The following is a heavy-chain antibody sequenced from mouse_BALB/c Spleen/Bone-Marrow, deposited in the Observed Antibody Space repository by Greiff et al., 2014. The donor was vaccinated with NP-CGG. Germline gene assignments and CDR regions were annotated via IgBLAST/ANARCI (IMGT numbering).Heavy chain of an antibody. V-gene: IGHV5-12-2*01. CDR3: ARGGYYFDY. CDR2: ISNGGGSS. J-gene: IGHJ2*01. CDR1: GFTFSSYT. Sequence: EVQVVESGGGLVQPGGSLKLSCAASGFTFSSYTMSWVRQTPEKRLEWVAYISNGGGSSYYPDTVKGRFTISRDNAKNTLYLQMCSLKSEDSAMYYCARGGYYFDYWGQGTTLTVSS.